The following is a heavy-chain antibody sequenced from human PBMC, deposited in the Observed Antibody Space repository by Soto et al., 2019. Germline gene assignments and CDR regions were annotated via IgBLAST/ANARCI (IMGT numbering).Heavy chain of an antibody. Sequence: PGGSQRLSCAASRFMFSSYWMHWVRQAPGKGLGWVSRINSDGGTTTYADSVKGRFTISRDNAKNTLYLQMNSLRAEDTAVYYCARAPEYTYGYHYYGLVVRRQGTTVTVSS. V-gene: IGHV3-74*01. CDR1: RFMFSSYW. CDR3: ARAPEYTYGYHYYGLVV. J-gene: IGHJ6*02. CDR2: INSDGGTT. D-gene: IGHD5-18*01.